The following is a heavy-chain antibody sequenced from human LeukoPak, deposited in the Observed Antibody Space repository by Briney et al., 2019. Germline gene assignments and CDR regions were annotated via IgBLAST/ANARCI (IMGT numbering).Heavy chain of an antibody. D-gene: IGHD4-17*01. CDR3: AKDYGDYGDYYYYGMDV. CDR2: ISSSSSTI. CDR1: GFTFSSYS. Sequence: PGGSLRLSCAASGFTFSSYSMNWVRQAPGKGLEWVSYISSSSSTIYYADSVKGRFTISRDNAKNSLYLQMNSLRAEDTAVYYCAKDYGDYGDYYYYGMDVWGQGTTVTVSS. J-gene: IGHJ6*02. V-gene: IGHV3-48*04.